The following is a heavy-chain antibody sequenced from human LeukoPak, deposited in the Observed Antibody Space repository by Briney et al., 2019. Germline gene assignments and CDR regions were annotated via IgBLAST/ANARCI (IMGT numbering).Heavy chain of an antibody. CDR3: ARDTSPYGDYDLENWFDP. J-gene: IGHJ5*02. Sequence: ASVKVSCKASGYTFTSYGISWVRQAPGQGLEWMGWISAYNGNTNYAQKLQGRVTMTTDTSTSTAYMELRSLRSDDTAVYYCARDTSPYGDYDLENWFDPWGQGTLVTVSS. D-gene: IGHD4-17*01. V-gene: IGHV1-18*01. CDR2: ISAYNGNT. CDR1: GYTFTSYG.